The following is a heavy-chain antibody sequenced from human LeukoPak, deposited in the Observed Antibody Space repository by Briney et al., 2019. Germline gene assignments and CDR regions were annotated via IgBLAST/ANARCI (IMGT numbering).Heavy chain of an antibody. V-gene: IGHV4-34*01. D-gene: IGHD2-15*01. CDR3: ARVKPVVAATNYYYYGMDV. Sequence: SETLSLTCAVYGGSFSGYYWSWIRQPPGKGLEWIGEINHSGSTNYNPSLKSRVTISVDTSKNQFSLKLSSVTAADTAVYYCARVKPVVAATNYYYYGMDVWGQGTTVTVSS. CDR1: GGSFSGYY. CDR2: INHSGST. J-gene: IGHJ6*02.